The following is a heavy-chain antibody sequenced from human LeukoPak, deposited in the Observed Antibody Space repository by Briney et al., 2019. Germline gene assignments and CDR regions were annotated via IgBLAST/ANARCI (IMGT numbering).Heavy chain of an antibody. V-gene: IGHV4-39*02. CDR3: ARDRGGSYSAIDY. J-gene: IGHJ4*02. CDR1: GGSVSSNTYY. D-gene: IGHD1-26*01. CDR2: IFYKGSS. Sequence: SETLSLTCTVSGGSVSSNTYYWGWIRQPPGKGLEWIGSIFYKGSSYYNPSLKSRVTISADTSKNQFSLIVSSVTAADTAVYYCARDRGGSYSAIDYWGQGTLVTVSS.